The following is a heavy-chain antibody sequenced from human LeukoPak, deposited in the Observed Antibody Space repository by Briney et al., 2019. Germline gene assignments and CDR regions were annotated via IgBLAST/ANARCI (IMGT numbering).Heavy chain of an antibody. CDR1: GFTFDDYA. J-gene: IGHJ4*02. Sequence: PGGSLRLSCAAYGFTFDDYAMHWVRQAPGKGLEWVSGISWYSGSIGYAYSVKGRFTISRDNAKNSLYLQMNSLRAEDTALYYCAKDEGDSSSFMDYWGQGTLVTVSS. V-gene: IGHV3-9*01. CDR3: AKDEGDSSSFMDY. D-gene: IGHD6-13*01. CDR2: ISWYSGSI.